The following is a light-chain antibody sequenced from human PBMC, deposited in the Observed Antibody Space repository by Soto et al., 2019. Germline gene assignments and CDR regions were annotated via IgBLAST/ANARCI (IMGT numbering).Light chain of an antibody. CDR3: QQYNDWPLT. Sequence: EIVMTQSPATLSVSLGERATLSCRASQSVSSNLAWYQQKPGQAPRLLIYGASTRATGLPDRISGSGSGTEFTLTISSLQSEDFALYYCQQYNDWPLTFGGGTKVEIK. CDR2: GAS. CDR1: QSVSSN. V-gene: IGKV3-15*01. J-gene: IGKJ4*01.